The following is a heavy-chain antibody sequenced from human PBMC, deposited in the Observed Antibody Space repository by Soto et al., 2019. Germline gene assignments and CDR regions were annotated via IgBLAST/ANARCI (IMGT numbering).Heavy chain of an antibody. V-gene: IGHV4-59*08. Sequence: PSLTCTGSGGSMISSSWSWIRQPPGRGLEWIGFIYYAGSTKYNPSLKSRVTISVDTSKNQFSLKLSSVTAADTAVYYCAKNWNWGSLVHWGQGTLVTVSS. J-gene: IGHJ4*02. CDR2: IYYAGST. CDR1: GGSMISSS. D-gene: IGHD7-27*01. CDR3: AKNWNWGSLVH.